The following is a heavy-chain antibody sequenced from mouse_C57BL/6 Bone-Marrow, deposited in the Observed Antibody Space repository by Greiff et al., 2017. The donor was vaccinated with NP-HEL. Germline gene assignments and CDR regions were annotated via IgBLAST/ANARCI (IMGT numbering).Heavy chain of an antibody. CDR1: GFSLTSYG. Sequence: VQRVESGPGLVQPSQSLSITCTVSGFSLTSYGVHWVRQSPGKGLEWLGVIWSGGSTDYNAAFISRLSISKDNSKSQVFFKMNSLQADDTAIYYCARERNYYYGKPRYFDVWGTGTTVTVSS. CDR2: IWSGGST. J-gene: IGHJ1*03. V-gene: IGHV2-2*01. CDR3: ARERNYYYGKPRYFDV. D-gene: IGHD1-1*01.